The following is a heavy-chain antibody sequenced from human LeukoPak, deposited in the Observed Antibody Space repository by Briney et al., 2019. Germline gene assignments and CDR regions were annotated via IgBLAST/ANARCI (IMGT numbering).Heavy chain of an antibody. CDR3: ARQGIYCYCSTCYSGVANWFDP. Sequence: SETLSLTCTVSGGSISDSSYFWGWIPQPPGKGLEWIGNCCYSGNTYYNPSLKIRVIISVDTSKNQFSLKLSSVTAAATAVYYCARQGIYCYCSTCYSGVANWFDPWGQGTLVTVSS. CDR1: GGSISDSSYF. D-gene: IGHD2/OR15-2a*01. CDR2: CCYSGNT. J-gene: IGHJ5*02. V-gene: IGHV4-39*01.